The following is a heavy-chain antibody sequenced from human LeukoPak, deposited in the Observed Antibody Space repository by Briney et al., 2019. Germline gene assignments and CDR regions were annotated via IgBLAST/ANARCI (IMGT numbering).Heavy chain of an antibody. CDR2: IYHSGST. J-gene: IGHJ5*02. D-gene: IGHD1-7*01. CDR1: GGSISSGGYS. Sequence: SETLSLTCAVSGGSISSGGYSWSWIRQPPGKGLERIGYIYHSGSTYYNPSLKSRVTISVDRSKNQFSLKLSSVTAADTAVYYCARAYSITGTIDPWGRGTLVTVSS. CDR3: ARAYSITGTIDP. V-gene: IGHV4-30-2*01.